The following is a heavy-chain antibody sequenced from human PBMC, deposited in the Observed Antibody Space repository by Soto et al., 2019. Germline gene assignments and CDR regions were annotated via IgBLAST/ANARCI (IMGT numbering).Heavy chain of an antibody. J-gene: IGHJ4*02. CDR1: GGSFSGYY. CDR2: ITYSGST. Sequence: QVQLQQWGAGLLKPSETLSLTCGVYGGSFSGYYWSWFRQPPGKGLEWIVEITYSGSTTYNPSLKSRVTISVDTSKNQFSLRLSSVTAADTAVYYCARHFSGSYYDDYWGQGSLVTVSS. V-gene: IGHV4-34*01. D-gene: IGHD1-26*01. CDR3: ARHFSGSYYDDY.